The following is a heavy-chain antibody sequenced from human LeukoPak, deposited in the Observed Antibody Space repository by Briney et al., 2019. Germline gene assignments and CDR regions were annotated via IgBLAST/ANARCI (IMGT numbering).Heavy chain of an antibody. Sequence: SETLSLTCTVSGVSISSSNSYWGWIRQPPGKGLEWIGSIYYTGNTYYNASLKSQVSISIDTSKNQFSLKVTSVTAADTAVYYCARQTGSGLFILPGGQGTLVTVSS. J-gene: IGHJ4*02. V-gene: IGHV4-39*01. CDR1: GVSISSSNSY. CDR3: ARQTGSGLFILP. CDR2: IYYTGNT. D-gene: IGHD3/OR15-3a*01.